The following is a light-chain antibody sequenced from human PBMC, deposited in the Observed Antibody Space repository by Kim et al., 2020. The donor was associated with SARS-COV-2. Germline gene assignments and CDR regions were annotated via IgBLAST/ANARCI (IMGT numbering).Light chain of an antibody. CDR2: GAS. Sequence: LSPGERATISCRASQSLSDSFLAWYQQKPGQAPRLLIYGASSRATGISDRFSGSGSGADFTLTISRLEPEDFAVYYCQQYGSSWYTFGQGTKLEI. CDR1: QSLSDSF. CDR3: QQYGSSWYT. V-gene: IGKV3-20*01. J-gene: IGKJ2*01.